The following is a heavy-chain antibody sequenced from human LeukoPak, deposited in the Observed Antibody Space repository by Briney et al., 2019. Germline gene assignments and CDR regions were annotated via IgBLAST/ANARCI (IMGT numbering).Heavy chain of an antibody. CDR3: ARDEIVTKYYFDY. J-gene: IGHJ4*02. CDR1: GFTFSSYA. D-gene: IGHD1-26*01. V-gene: IGHV3-30*04. CDR2: ISFDASYK. Sequence: PGGSLRLSCAASGFTFSSYAMHWVRQAPGKGLEWVAVISFDASYKYYADSVKGRFTISRDNSKNALYLQMNSLRAEDTAVYYCARDEIVTKYYFDYWGQGTLVTVSS.